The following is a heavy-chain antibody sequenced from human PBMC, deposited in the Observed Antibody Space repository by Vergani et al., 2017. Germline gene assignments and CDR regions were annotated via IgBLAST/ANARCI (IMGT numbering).Heavy chain of an antibody. Sequence: QVQLQESGPSLVKPSQTLSLTCTVSGGSLRSGDYYWTYVRQSPGRGLEWIGHISHSGSAFYNPSLKSRVSMSVDTSKYQFSLNLRSVTDADTAVYYCARVSVAGMSRWFDPWVQGIPVAVSS. D-gene: IGHD6-19*01. J-gene: IGHJ5*02. CDR1: GGSLRSGDYY. CDR3: ARVSVAGMSRWFDP. V-gene: IGHV4-30-4*08. CDR2: ISHSGSA.